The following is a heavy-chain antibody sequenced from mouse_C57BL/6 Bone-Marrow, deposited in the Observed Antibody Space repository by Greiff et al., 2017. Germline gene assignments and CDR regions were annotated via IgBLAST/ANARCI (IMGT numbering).Heavy chain of an antibody. Sequence: QVQLQQPGAELVMPGASVKLSCKASGYTFTSYWMHWVKQRPGQGLEWIGEIDPSDSYTNYNQKFKGKSTLTVDKSSSTAYMQLSSLTSEDSAVYYCARPRRLRGPWYFDVWGTGTTVTVSS. D-gene: IGHD2-4*01. J-gene: IGHJ1*03. CDR3: ARPRRLRGPWYFDV. CDR1: GYTFTSYW. V-gene: IGHV1-69*01. CDR2: IDPSDSYT.